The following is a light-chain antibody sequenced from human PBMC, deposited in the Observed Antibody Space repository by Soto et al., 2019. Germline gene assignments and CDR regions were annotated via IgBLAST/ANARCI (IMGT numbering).Light chain of an antibody. CDR3: LQYGNSPFT. J-gene: IGKJ3*01. CDR1: QSVGSPY. CDR2: GAS. V-gene: IGKV3-20*01. Sequence: EVVLTQSPVTLSLSPGERATLSCRASQSVGSPYLAWYQQKPGQPPRLLIYGASNRAPDIPDRFIGSGSGTEFTLTTSRLAPEDVAMFYCLQYGNSPFTFGPGTKVDV.